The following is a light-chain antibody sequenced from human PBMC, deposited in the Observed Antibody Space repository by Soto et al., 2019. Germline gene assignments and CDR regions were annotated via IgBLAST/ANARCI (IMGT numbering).Light chain of an antibody. V-gene: IGLV1-40*01. J-gene: IGLJ1*01. CDR2: GNS. CDR1: SSNIGAGYD. Sequence: QSALTQPPSVSGAPGQRVTISCTGSSSNIGAGYDVHWYQQLPGTAPKLLIYGNSNRPSGVPDRFSGSKSGTSASLAITGLQAEDEADYYCQSYDSCLSYVFGTGTKLTVL. CDR3: QSYDSCLSYV.